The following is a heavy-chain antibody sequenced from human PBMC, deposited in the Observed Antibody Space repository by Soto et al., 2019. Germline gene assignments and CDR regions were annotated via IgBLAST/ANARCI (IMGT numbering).Heavy chain of an antibody. CDR2: ISGSGGST. V-gene: IGHV3-23*01. Sequence: EVQLLESGGGLVQPGGSLRLSCAASGFTFSSYAMSWVRQAPGKGLEWVSAISGSGGSTYYADSVKGRFTISRDNSKNTLYLQMNSLRAEDTAVYYCAKNPSVVPAAMGEGYFDYWGQGTLVTVSS. CDR1: GFTFSSYA. CDR3: AKNPSVVPAAMGEGYFDY. J-gene: IGHJ4*02. D-gene: IGHD2-2*01.